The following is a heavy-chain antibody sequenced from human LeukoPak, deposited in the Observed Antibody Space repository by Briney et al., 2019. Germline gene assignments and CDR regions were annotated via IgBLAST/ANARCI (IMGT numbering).Heavy chain of an antibody. V-gene: IGHV4-31*03. D-gene: IGHD6-6*01. Sequence: SETLSLTCTVSGGSISSGGYYWSWIRQHPGKGLEWIGYIYYSGSTYYNPSLKSRVTISVDTFKNQFSLKLSSVTAADTAVYYCARRGRSNSSGWFDPWGQGTLVTVSS. CDR3: ARRGRSNSSGWFDP. CDR1: GGSISSGGYY. J-gene: IGHJ5*02. CDR2: IYYSGST.